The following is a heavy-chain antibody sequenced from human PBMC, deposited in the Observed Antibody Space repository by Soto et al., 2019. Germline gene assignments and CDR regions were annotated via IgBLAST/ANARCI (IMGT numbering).Heavy chain of an antibody. CDR1: GFSFSDYY. V-gene: IGHV3-11*05. CDR3: ASGGTIPGSALRY. Sequence: QVQLVESGGGLVEPGGSLRLSCAAAGFSFSDYYMTWIRQAPGKGLEWVSHINTMSTSTNYADSVKGRFTISRDNAKNSLYWQMNSLSAEDTAVYYCASGGTIPGSALRYWGQGTLVTVSS. D-gene: IGHD1-20*01. CDR2: INTMSTST. J-gene: IGHJ4*02.